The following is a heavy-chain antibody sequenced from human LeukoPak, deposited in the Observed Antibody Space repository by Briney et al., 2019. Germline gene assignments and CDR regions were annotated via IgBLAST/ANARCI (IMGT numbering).Heavy chain of an antibody. Sequence: GESLKISCKGSGYSFTNYWIGWVRQMPGKGLEWMGIIYPGDSDTRYSPSFRGQVTISADKSISTAYLQWSGLKASDTAMYYCARRGYSNYVPFDYWGQGTLVTVSS. CDR2: IYPGDSDT. CDR1: GYSFTNYW. V-gene: IGHV5-51*01. D-gene: IGHD4-11*01. CDR3: ARRGYSNYVPFDY. J-gene: IGHJ4*02.